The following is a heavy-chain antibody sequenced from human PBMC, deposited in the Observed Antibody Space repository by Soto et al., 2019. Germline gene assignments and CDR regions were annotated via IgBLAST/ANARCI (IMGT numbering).Heavy chain of an antibody. J-gene: IGHJ4*02. D-gene: IGHD2-21*01. CDR2: INPNGGST. Sequence: QVQLVQSGAEVKKPGASVKVSCKASGYIFIHYYIHWVRQAPGQGLAWMAIINPNGGSTNYAQKSEGRVIVTSYTSTSTVSMELNSLGSDDRAVYFCARSLLQGDFWGQGTLVTVSS. V-gene: IGHV1-46*01. CDR3: ARSLLQGDF. CDR1: GYIFIHYY.